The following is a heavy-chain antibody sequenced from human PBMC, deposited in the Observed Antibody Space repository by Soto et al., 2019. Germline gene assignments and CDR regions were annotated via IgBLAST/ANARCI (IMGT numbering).Heavy chain of an antibody. J-gene: IGHJ4*02. CDR3: VTDPRVDTPEDPYFDK. Sequence: GGSLRLSCAASGFTFSSYALHWLRQAPGKGLEWVAVISYHGGNKYYADSVKGRFTISRDNSKNTLYLQMDSLRAEDTGVYYCVTDPRVDTPEDPYFDKWGQGILVTVSS. CDR2: ISYHGGNK. CDR1: GFTFSSYA. V-gene: IGHV3-30-3*01. D-gene: IGHD5-18*01.